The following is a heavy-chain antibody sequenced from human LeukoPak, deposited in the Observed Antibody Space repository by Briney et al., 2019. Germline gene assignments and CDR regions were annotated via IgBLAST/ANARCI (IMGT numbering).Heavy chain of an antibody. Sequence: ASVKVSCKASGYTFTTYGISWVRQAPGQGLEWMGWISGYNGNTNYAQKFRGRVTMTTDTSTSTAYMELRSLRSDDTAVYYCARVSAQWSDYWGQGTLVTVSS. D-gene: IGHD2-15*01. CDR1: GYTFTTYG. V-gene: IGHV1-18*01. CDR2: ISGYNGNT. J-gene: IGHJ4*02. CDR3: ARVSAQWSDY.